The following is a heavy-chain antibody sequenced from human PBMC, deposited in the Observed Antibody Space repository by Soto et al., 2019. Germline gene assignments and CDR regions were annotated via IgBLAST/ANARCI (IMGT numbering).Heavy chain of an antibody. V-gene: IGHV5-10-1*01. CDR1: GYSFAGYW. Sequence: GESLKISCKGSGYSFAGYWITWVRQKPGKGLEWMGRIDPSDSQTYYSPSFRGHVTISVTKSITTVFLQWSSLRASDTAMYYCARSPGIQLWYGFHAFDIWGQGTMVTVSS. J-gene: IGHJ3*02. D-gene: IGHD5-18*01. CDR2: IDPSDSQT. CDR3: ARSPGIQLWYGFHAFDI.